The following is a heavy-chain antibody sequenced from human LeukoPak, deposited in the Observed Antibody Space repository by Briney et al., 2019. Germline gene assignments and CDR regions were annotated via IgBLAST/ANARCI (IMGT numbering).Heavy chain of an antibody. Sequence: GGSLRLSCAASGLTVSSNYMSWVRQAPGKGLEWVSVIYSGGSTYYADSVKGRFTISRHNSKNTLYLQMNSLRAEDTAVYYCAREDGTVAFDIWGQGTMVTVSS. J-gene: IGHJ3*02. V-gene: IGHV3-53*04. CDR2: IYSGGST. CDR1: GLTVSSNY. D-gene: IGHD5-24*01. CDR3: AREDGTVAFDI.